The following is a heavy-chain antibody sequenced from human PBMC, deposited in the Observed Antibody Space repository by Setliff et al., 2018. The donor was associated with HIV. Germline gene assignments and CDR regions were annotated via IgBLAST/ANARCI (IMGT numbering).Heavy chain of an antibody. D-gene: IGHD2-15*01. Sequence: SETLSLTCTVSGGSMSSYYWSWIRQPPGKGLEWVGYIYYSGSTNYNPSLKSRVTMSLDTSKKHFSLNLKSVTAADTAVYYCALTGHRLLRGYMDVWGKGTTVTVSS. CDR3: ALTGHRLLRGYMDV. CDR1: GGSMSSYY. CDR2: IYYSGST. J-gene: IGHJ6*03. V-gene: IGHV4-59*12.